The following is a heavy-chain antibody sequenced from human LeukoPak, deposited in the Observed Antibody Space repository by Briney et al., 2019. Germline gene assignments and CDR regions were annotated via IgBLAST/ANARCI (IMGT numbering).Heavy chain of an antibody. J-gene: IGHJ6*02. V-gene: IGHV1-3*01. CDR3: ARSPSYSSGWYATPYYYYYGMDV. CDR2: INAGNGNT. D-gene: IGHD6-19*01. Sequence: ASAKVSCKASGFTFTSYAMHWVRQAPGQRLDWMGWINAGNGNTRYSQKFQGRVTITRDTSASTAYMELSSLRSEDTAVYYCARSPSYSSGWYATPYYYYYGMDVWGQGTTVTVSS. CDR1: GFTFTSYA.